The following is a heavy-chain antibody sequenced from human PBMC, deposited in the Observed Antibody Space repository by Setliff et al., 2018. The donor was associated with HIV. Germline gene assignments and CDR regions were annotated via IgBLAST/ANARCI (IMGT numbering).Heavy chain of an antibody. CDR2: IDSDGSDT. Sequence: GESLKISCAASGFTFRNYGMHWVRQAPGKGLEWVSRIDSDGSDTNYADSVRGRFTISRDNAKNTVYLQLTSLRAEDTAVYYCARGPQYNFWGGYLGLWGQGALVTVSS. CDR1: GFTFRNYG. J-gene: IGHJ4*02. D-gene: IGHD3-3*01. CDR3: ARGPQYNFWGGYLGL. V-gene: IGHV3-74*01.